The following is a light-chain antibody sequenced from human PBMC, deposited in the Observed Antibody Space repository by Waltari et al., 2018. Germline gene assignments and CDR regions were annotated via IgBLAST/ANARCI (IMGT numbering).Light chain of an antibody. CDR2: LGA. CDR1: QNLLHSNGNKY. J-gene: IGKJ2*01. Sequence: DIVMTQSPLSLSVTPGEPASISCRSSQNLLHSNGNKYLDWYLQKPGQSPHLLIYLGANRASGVPDRFSGSGSGTDFTLTISSLQAEDVAVYYCQQYDSTPQTFGQGTKLEIK. CDR3: QQYDSTPQT. V-gene: IGKV2-28*01.